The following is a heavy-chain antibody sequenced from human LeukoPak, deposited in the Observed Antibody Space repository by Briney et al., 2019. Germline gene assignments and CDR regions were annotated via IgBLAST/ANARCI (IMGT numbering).Heavy chain of an antibody. CDR1: GFTFSSYG. CDR3: ANVPTVARDY. Sequence: GRSLRLSCAASGFTFSSYGMHWVRQAPGKGLEWVAVISYDGSNKYYADSVKGRFTISRDNSKNTLYLQMNSLRAEDTAVYYCANVPTVARDYWGQGTLVTVSS. D-gene: IGHD6-19*01. CDR2: ISYDGSNK. V-gene: IGHV3-30*18. J-gene: IGHJ4*02.